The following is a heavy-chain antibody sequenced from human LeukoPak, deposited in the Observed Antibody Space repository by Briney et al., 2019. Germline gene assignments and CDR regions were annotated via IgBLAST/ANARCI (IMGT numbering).Heavy chain of an antibody. CDR3: ARGMGTTYYDYVWGSYRYDYFDY. CDR2: IYTSGST. V-gene: IGHV4-4*07. Sequence: PSETLSLTCTVSGGSISSYYWSWIRQPAGKGLEWIGRIYTSGSTNYNPSLKSRVTMSVDTSKNQFSLKLSSVTAADTAVYYCARGMGTTYYDYVWGSYRYDYFDYWGQGTLVTVSS. J-gene: IGHJ4*02. D-gene: IGHD3-16*02. CDR1: GGSISSYY.